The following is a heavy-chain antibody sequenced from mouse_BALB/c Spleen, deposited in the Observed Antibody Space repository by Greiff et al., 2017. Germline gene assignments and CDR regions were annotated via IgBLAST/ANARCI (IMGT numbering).Heavy chain of an antibody. CDR3: ARGGTYYDPPGAMDY. J-gene: IGHJ4*01. CDR2: ISYDGSN. D-gene: IGHD1-1*01. V-gene: IGHV3-6*02. CDR1: GYSITSGYY. Sequence: EVQRVESGPGLVKPSQSLSLTCSVTGYSITSGYYWNWIRQFPGNKLEWMGYISYDGSNNYNPSLKNRISITRDTSKNQFFLKLNSVTTEDTATYYCARGGTYYDPPGAMDYWGQGTSVTVSS.